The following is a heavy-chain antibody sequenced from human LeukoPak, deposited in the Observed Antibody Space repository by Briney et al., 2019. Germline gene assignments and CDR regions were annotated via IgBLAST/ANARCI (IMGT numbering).Heavy chain of an antibody. J-gene: IGHJ4*02. Sequence: SETLSLTCAVYGGSFSGCYWSWIRQPPGKGLEWIGEINHSGSTNYNPSLKSRVTISVDTSKNQFSLKLSSVTAADTAVYYCARAIDFAVWGQGTLVTVSS. CDR2: INHSGST. CDR1: GGSFSGCY. V-gene: IGHV4-34*01. D-gene: IGHD3-3*01. CDR3: ARAIDFAV.